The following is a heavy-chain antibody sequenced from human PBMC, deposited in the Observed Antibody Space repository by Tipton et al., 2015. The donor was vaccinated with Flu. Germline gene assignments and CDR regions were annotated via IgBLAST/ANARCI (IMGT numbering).Heavy chain of an antibody. Sequence: QSGAEVKKPGSSMKVSCTASGYTFTNNGFHWVRQAPGQGLEWMGWISGYTGNTNYAQRFHGRVTMTTDTSTNTAYMELRTLRSDDTAVYYCARGLGYGDPDYWRQGTLVPVSS. CDR2: ISGYTGNT. CDR3: ARGLGYGDPDY. CDR1: GYTFTNNG. D-gene: IGHD4-17*01. V-gene: IGHV1-18*01. J-gene: IGHJ4*02.